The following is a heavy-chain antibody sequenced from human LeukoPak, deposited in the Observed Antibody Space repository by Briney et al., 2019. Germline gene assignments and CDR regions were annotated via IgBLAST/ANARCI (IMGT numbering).Heavy chain of an antibody. Sequence: SETLSLTCTVSGGSISSSSYYWGWIRQPPGKGLEWIGSIYYSGSTYYNPSLKSRVTISVDTSKNQFSLKLSSVTAADTAVYYCARGRDYDILTGYYAFDYWGQGTLVTVSS. CDR1: GGSISSSSYY. J-gene: IGHJ4*02. D-gene: IGHD3-9*01. CDR3: ARGRDYDILTGYYAFDY. CDR2: IYYSGST. V-gene: IGHV4-39*07.